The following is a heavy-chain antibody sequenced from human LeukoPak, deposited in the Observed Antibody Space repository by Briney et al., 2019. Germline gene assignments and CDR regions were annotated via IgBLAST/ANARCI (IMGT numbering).Heavy chain of an antibody. CDR1: GGSFSGYY. J-gene: IGHJ5*02. D-gene: IGHD2-15*01. V-gene: IGHV4-34*01. CDR2: INHSGST. CDR3: ARGRTRYCSGGSYYLWFDP. Sequence: SETLSLTCAVYGGSFSGYYWSWIRQPPGKGLEWIGEINHSGSTNYNPSLKSRVTISVDTSKNQFSLKLSSVTAADTAVYYCARGRTRYCSGGSYYLWFDPWGQGTLVTVSS.